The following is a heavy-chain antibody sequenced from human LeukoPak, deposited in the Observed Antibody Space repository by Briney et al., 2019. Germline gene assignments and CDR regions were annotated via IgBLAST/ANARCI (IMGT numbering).Heavy chain of an antibody. CDR3: ARERQPNWFDP. D-gene: IGHD6-13*01. Sequence: PSETLSLTCTVSGGSISSYRWSWFRQPPGKGLDWIGFIYYSGSTNYNPSLKSRVTISVDTSKNQFSLKLSSVTAADTAVYYCARERQPNWFDPWGQGTLVTVSS. J-gene: IGHJ5*02. CDR1: GGSISSYR. V-gene: IGHV4-59*01. CDR2: IYYSGST.